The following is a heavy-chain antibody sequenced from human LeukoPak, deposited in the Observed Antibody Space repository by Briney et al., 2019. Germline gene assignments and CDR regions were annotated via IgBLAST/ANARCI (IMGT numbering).Heavy chain of an antibody. CDR1: GGSISSYF. D-gene: IGHD3-10*01. Sequence: PSETLSLTCTVSGGSISSYFWSWIRQPPGKGLEWIGYIYYSGSTNYNPSLKSRVTISVDTSMHQFSLKLTSVTAADTAVYYCARRGGGFGSGTYYNFDYWGQGTLVTVSS. CDR2: IYYSGST. CDR3: ARRGGGFGSGTYYNFDY. J-gene: IGHJ4*02. V-gene: IGHV4-59*08.